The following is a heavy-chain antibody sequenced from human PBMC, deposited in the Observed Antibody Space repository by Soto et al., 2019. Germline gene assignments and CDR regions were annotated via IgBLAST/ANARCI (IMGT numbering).Heavy chain of an antibody. CDR3: ARAQTYYYDSSGYYDY. CDR1: GFTFSSYE. J-gene: IGHJ4*02. CDR2: ISSSGSTI. V-gene: IGHV3-48*03. Sequence: EVQLVESGGGLVQPGGSLRLSCAASGFTFSSYEMNWVRQAPGKGLEWVSYISSSGSTIYYADSVKGRFTISRDNAKNSLYLQMNSLRAEDTAVYYCARAQTYYYDSSGYYDYWGQGTLVTVSS. D-gene: IGHD3-22*01.